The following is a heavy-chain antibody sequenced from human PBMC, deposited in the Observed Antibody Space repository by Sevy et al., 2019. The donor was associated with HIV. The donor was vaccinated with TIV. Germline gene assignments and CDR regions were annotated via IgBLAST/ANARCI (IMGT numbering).Heavy chain of an antibody. CDR2: IYYSGST. Sequence: SETLSLTCTVSGGSISSYYWSWIRQPPGKGLEWIGYIYYSGSTNYNPSLKSRVTISVDTSKNQFSLKLGSVTAADTAVYYCAGDRGVIAPTRYYYGMDVWGQGTTVTVSS. D-gene: IGHD3-10*01. V-gene: IGHV4-59*01. CDR3: AGDRGVIAPTRYYYGMDV. CDR1: GGSISSYY. J-gene: IGHJ6*02.